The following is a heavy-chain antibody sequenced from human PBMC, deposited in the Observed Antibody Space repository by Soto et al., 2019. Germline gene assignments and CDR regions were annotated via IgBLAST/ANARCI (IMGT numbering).Heavy chain of an antibody. V-gene: IGHV1-24*01. Sequence: ASVKVSCKVSGYTLTELSMHWVRQAPGKGLEWMGGFDPEDGETIYAQKFQGRVTMTEDTSTDTAYMELSSLRSEDTAVYYCATVTPGSVSYFPPLQNWFDPWGQGTLVTVS. CDR2: FDPEDGET. D-gene: IGHD1-26*01. CDR1: GYTLTELS. J-gene: IGHJ5*02. CDR3: ATVTPGSVSYFPPLQNWFDP.